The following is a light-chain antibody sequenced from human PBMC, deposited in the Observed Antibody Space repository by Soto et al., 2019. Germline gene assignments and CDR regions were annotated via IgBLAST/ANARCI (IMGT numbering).Light chain of an antibody. CDR3: QHYNYWPQKT. Sequence: EIVMTQSPATMSVSPGERATLSCSASQSVGNNLAWYQQKPGQAHRLLIYGAYNRATGIPARFSGSGSGTDFTLTISRLQSEDFAVYYCQHYNYWPQKTCGQGTKVDIK. J-gene: IGKJ1*01. CDR1: QSVGNN. V-gene: IGKV3-15*01. CDR2: GAY.